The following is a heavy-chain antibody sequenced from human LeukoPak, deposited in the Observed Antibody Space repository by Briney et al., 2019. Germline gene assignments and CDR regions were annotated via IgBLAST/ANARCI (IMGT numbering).Heavy chain of an antibody. CDR2: IYASGST. Sequence: SETLSLTCTVSGGSISSYYWSWIRQPAGKGLEWIGRIYASGSTNYNPSLKSRVTMSVDTSKKQFSLKLNSVTAADTAVYYCARVGFYCSGGSCYFDAFDIWGQGTMVTVSS. CDR3: ARVGFYCSGGSCYFDAFDI. V-gene: IGHV4-4*07. D-gene: IGHD2-15*01. CDR1: GGSISSYY. J-gene: IGHJ3*02.